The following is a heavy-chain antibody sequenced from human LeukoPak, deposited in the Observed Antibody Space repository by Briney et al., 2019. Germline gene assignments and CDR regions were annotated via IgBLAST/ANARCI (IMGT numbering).Heavy chain of an antibody. CDR1: GFTFSSYS. CDR2: ISSSSSYI. CDR3: ARAPDFPIPYYYYYMDV. J-gene: IGHJ6*03. V-gene: IGHV3-21*01. Sequence: PGGSLRLSCAASGFTFSSYSMNWVRQAPGKGLEWVSSISSSSSYIYYADSVKGRFTISRDNAKNSLYLQMNSLRAEDTAVYYCARAPDFPIPYYYYYMDVWGKGTTVTVSS. D-gene: IGHD3-3*01.